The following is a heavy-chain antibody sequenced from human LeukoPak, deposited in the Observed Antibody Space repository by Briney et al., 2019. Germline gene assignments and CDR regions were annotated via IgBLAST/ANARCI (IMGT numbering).Heavy chain of an antibody. V-gene: IGHV1-69*01. CDR2: IIPIFCTA. Sequence: SVKVSCKASGGTFSSYAISWLRRAPGPGLEWMGGIIPIFCTANYAQKFQGRVTITADESTSTAYMEVSCLRSEDTAVYYCGRDNGGPYSSSWGTYYMDVWGKGTTVTVSS. CDR3: GRDNGGPYSSSWGTYYMDV. J-gene: IGHJ6*03. D-gene: IGHD6-6*01. CDR1: GGTFSSYA.